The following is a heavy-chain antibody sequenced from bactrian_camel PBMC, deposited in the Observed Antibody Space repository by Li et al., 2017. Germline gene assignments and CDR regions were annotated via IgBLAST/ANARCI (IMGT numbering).Heavy chain of an antibody. CDR3: AVLGGSWSRCHALQGH. CDR2: ISAGDGTI. J-gene: IGHJ4*01. CDR1: GFTFSDHW. Sequence: RLSCAASGFTFSDHWIHWVRQAAGKGLEWVSSISAGDGTIYSDDSVKGRFTVSRDNARNMMYLQMNSLKSEDTALYYCAVLGGSWSRCHALQGHWGQGTQVTVS. D-gene: IGHD6*01. V-gene: IGHV3S1*01.